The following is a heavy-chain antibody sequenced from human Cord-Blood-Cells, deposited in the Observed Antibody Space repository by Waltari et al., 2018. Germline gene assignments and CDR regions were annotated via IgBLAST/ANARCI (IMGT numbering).Heavy chain of an antibody. CDR3: ARLGIVGATGPDY. V-gene: IGHV4-39*01. J-gene: IGHJ4*02. CDR2: INYSGSS. CDR1: VGSISSTSYS. D-gene: IGHD1-26*01. Sequence: QLQLQESGPGLVKPSETLSRTCPVPVGSISSTSYSWGWLRQPPGTGLEWIGRINYSGSSYYNPSLKIRFTISVDTSKNQFSLKLSSVTAADTAVYYCARLGIVGATGPDYWGQGTLVTVSS.